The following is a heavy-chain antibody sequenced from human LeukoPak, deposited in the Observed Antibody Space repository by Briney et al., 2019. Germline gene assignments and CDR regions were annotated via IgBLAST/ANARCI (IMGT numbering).Heavy chain of an antibody. V-gene: IGHV3-48*01. D-gene: IGHD2-15*01. CDR2: ISSGSTII. J-gene: IGHJ4*02. CDR3: AKVRLYCSGGSSCYYHPFDY. CDR1: GFTFSSHS. Sequence: GGSLRLSCAASGFTFSSHSMNWVRQAPGKGLEWVSYISSGSTIIHYADSVKGRFTISRDDAKNSLYLQMNSLRAKDTAVYYCAKVRLYCSGGSSCYYHPFDYWGQGTLVTVSS.